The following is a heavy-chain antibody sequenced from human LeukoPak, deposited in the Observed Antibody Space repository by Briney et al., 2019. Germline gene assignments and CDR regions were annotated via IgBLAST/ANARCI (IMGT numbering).Heavy chain of an antibody. Sequence: PGGSLRLSCAVSGLTLSNYGMSWVRQAPGKGLEWDAGISDSGGSTNYADSVKGRFTISRDNPKNTLYLQMNSLRAEDTAVYFCAKRGVVIRVILVGFHKEAYYFDSWGHGTMVTVSS. CDR1: GLTLSNYG. V-gene: IGHV3-23*01. J-gene: IGHJ4*03. D-gene: IGHD3-22*01. CDR2: ISDSGGST. CDR3: AKRGVVIRVILVGFHKEAYYFDS.